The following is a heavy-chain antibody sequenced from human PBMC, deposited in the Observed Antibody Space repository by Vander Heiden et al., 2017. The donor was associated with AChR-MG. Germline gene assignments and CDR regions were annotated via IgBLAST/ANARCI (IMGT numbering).Heavy chain of an antibody. CDR3: AGFSLGYLRDY. Sequence: EVQLLESGGGLVQPGGSLRLSCAASGFTFSSYAMSWVRQAPGKGLGWVSAISGSGGSTYYADSVKGRFTISRDNAKNTLYLQMNSLRAEDTAVYYCAGFSLGYLRDYWGQGTLVTVSS. CDR2: ISGSGGST. D-gene: IGHD3-16*01. V-gene: IGHV3-23*01. CDR1: GFTFSSYA. J-gene: IGHJ4*02.